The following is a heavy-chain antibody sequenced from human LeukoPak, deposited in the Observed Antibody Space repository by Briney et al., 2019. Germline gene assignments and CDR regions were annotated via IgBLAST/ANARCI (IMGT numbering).Heavy chain of an antibody. Sequence: ASVKVSCKASGYTFSNYYIYWVRQAPGQGLEWMGIINPSGGSTTYAQKFQGRVTMTRDTSTSTVYMELSILKSEDTAVYYCAREHYDFWSGYLTSGDFDYWGQGTLVAVSS. CDR3: AREHYDFWSGYLTSGDFDY. J-gene: IGHJ4*02. CDR1: GYTFSNYY. D-gene: IGHD3-3*01. V-gene: IGHV1-46*01. CDR2: INPSGGST.